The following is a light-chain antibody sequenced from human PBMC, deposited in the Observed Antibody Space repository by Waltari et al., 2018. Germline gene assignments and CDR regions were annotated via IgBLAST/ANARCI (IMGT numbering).Light chain of an antibody. J-gene: IGLJ2*01. CDR2: DVT. Sequence: QSALTQPASVSGSPGQSITISCTGTSGDVGGYDYVSWYQQHPGKAPKLVIYDVTNRPSGISVRFSVSKSGTTASLSISGLQAEDEADYFCSSWTTSDTRKVIFGGGTKLTVL. V-gene: IGLV2-14*03. CDR1: SGDVGGYDY. CDR3: SSWTTSDTRKVI.